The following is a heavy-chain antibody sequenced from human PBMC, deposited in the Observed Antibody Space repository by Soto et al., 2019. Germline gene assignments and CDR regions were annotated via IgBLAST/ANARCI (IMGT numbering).Heavy chain of an antibody. J-gene: IGHJ6*03. CDR3: ARDWALLWFGESDYYYMDG. CDR2: ISSSSSYI. D-gene: IGHD3-10*01. Sequence: PGGSLRLSCAASGFTFSSYSMNWVRQAPGKGLEWVSSISSSSSYIYYADSVKGRFTISRDNAKNSLYLQMNSLRAEDTAVYYCARDWALLWFGESDYYYMDGWGKGTTVTVSS. V-gene: IGHV3-21*01. CDR1: GFTFSSYS.